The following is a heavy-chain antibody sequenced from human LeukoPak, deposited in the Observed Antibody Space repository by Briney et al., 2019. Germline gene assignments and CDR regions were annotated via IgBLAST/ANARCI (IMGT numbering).Heavy chain of an antibody. CDR1: GFVFSNYG. V-gene: IGHV3-30*02. D-gene: IGHD5-12*01. CDR3: AKDSNSGYVSVGPDY. J-gene: IGHJ4*02. Sequence: TGGSLRLSCQTSGFVFSNYGMHWVRQAPGKGLEWVAFVRYDESNKYYADSVKGRFTISRDNSRNTLYLQMNSLRAEDTGVYSCAKDSNSGYVSVGPDYWGLGTLVTVSS. CDR2: VRYDESNK.